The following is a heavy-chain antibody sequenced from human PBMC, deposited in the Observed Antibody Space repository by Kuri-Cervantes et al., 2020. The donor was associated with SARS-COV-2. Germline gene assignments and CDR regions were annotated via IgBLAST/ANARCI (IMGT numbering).Heavy chain of an antibody. CDR1: GGSVSSSSYY. Sequence: SETLSLTCTVSGGSVSSSSYYWSWIRQPPGKGLEWIGYIYYSGSTNYNPSLKSRVTISVDTSKNQFSLKLSSVTAADTAVYYCARDHYDSSGYAFDIWGQGTMVTVSS. V-gene: IGHV4-61*01. D-gene: IGHD3-22*01. CDR2: IYYSGST. J-gene: IGHJ3*02. CDR3: ARDHYDSSGYAFDI.